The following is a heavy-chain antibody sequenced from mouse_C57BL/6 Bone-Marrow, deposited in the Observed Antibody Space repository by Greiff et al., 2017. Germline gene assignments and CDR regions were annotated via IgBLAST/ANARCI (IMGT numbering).Heavy chain of an antibody. CDR3: ARCLITTVSPLDY. Sequence: QVQLQQSGAELVRPGASVKLSCKASGYTFTDYYINWVKQRPGQGLEWIARIYPGSGNTYYNEKFKGKATLTAEKSSSTAYMQLSSLTSEDSAVYFCARCLITTVSPLDYWGQGTTLTVSS. D-gene: IGHD1-1*01. CDR2: IYPGSGNT. J-gene: IGHJ2*01. V-gene: IGHV1-76*01. CDR1: GYTFTDYY.